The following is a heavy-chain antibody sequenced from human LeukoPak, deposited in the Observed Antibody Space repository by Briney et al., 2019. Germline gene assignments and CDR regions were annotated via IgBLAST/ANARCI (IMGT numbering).Heavy chain of an antibody. Sequence: ASVNVSCKASGYTFTSYYMHWVRQAPGHGLEWMGIINPSGGSTSYAQKFQGRFTMTRDTSTSTVYMELSSLRSENTAVYYCARDRYYYDSSGYIRGISFDYWGQGTLVTVSS. CDR1: GYTFTSYY. J-gene: IGHJ4*02. D-gene: IGHD3-22*01. V-gene: IGHV1-46*01. CDR2: INPSGGST. CDR3: ARDRYYYDSSGYIRGISFDY.